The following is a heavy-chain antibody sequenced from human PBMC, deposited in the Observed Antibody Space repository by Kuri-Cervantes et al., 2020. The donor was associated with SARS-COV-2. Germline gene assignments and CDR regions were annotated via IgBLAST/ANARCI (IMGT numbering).Heavy chain of an antibody. Sequence: GESLKISCAASGFTFSDYYMSWIRQAPGKGLEWVSYISSSDSTIYYADSVKGRFTISRDNAKNSLYLQMNSLRAEDTAVYYCARANVVVPAAMGFDPWGQGTLVTVSS. D-gene: IGHD2-2*01. CDR1: GFTFSDYY. V-gene: IGHV3-11*04. J-gene: IGHJ5*02. CDR3: ARANVVVPAAMGFDP. CDR2: ISSSDSTI.